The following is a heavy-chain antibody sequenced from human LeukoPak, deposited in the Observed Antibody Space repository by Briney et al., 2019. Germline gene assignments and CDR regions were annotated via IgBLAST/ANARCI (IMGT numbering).Heavy chain of an antibody. CDR1: GGSISSSNW. CDR2: IYHSGST. V-gene: IGHV4-4*02. D-gene: IGHD3-10*01. Sequence: SGTLSLTCAVSGGSISSSNWWSWVRQPPGKGLEWIGEIYHSGSTNYNPSLKSRVTISVDTSKNQFSLKLSSVTAADTAVYYCARAGGYYGSGRRHTNFDYWGQGTLVTVSS. J-gene: IGHJ4*02. CDR3: ARAGGYYGSGRRHTNFDY.